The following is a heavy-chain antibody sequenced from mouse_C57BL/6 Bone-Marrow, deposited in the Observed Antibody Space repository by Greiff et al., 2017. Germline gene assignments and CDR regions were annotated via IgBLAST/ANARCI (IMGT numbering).Heavy chain of an antibody. D-gene: IGHD1-1*01. CDR1: GFNIKDDY. J-gene: IGHJ1*03. CDR2: IDPENGDT. Sequence: VQLQQSGAELVRPGASVKLSCTASGFNIKDDYMHWVKQRPEQGLEWIGWIDPENGDTAYASKFQGKATITADTSSNTAYLQLSSLTSEDPAVYYCTSYYYGSSPWYFDVWGTGTTVTVSS. CDR3: TSYYYGSSPWYFDV. V-gene: IGHV14-4*01.